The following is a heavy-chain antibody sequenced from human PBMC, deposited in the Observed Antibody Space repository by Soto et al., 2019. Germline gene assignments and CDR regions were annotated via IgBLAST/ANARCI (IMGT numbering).Heavy chain of an antibody. CDR1: GYTFNGYY. Sequence: QVQLVQSGAEVLQPGASVKVSCKASGYTFNGYYIHWVRQAPGRGLEWMGRINPNGGATDYAQKFQGRVTMTRDMSITTAYMELSSLRSDDTAVYFCARDGLYDYVWGRYAYFHWGQGTLVTVSS. J-gene: IGHJ4*02. V-gene: IGHV1-2*06. CDR3: ARDGLYDYVWGRYAYFH. D-gene: IGHD3-16*01. CDR2: INPNGGAT.